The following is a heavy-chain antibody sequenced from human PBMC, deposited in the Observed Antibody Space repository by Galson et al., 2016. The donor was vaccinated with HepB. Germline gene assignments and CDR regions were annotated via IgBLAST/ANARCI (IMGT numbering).Heavy chain of an antibody. CDR2: ISSAASTI. CDR1: GFTFSHYY. V-gene: IGHV3-11*01. D-gene: IGHD3-16*01. CDR3: ASAPTLGY. J-gene: IGHJ4*02. Sequence: SLRLSCAASGFTFSHYYMTWIRQAPGKGLDWVSYISSAASTIHYADSVKGRFTISSDTSKNTLYLQMNSLRAEDTAVYYCASAPTLGYWGQGTLVTVSS.